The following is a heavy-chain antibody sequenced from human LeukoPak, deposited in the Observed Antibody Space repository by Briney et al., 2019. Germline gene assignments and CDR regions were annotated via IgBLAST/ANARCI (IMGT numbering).Heavy chain of an antibody. D-gene: IGHD1-26*01. J-gene: IGHJ4*02. Sequence: PGGSLRLSCAASGFTFTNAWMSWVRQAPGKGLDWVGRIKSKSVGETTHYAAPVKGRFTISRDDSKNTLYFQMNSLKTEDTAFYYCIAESAGSFYFWGQGTLVTVSS. CDR3: IAESAGSFYF. CDR1: GFTFTNAW. V-gene: IGHV3-15*01. CDR2: IKSKSVGETT.